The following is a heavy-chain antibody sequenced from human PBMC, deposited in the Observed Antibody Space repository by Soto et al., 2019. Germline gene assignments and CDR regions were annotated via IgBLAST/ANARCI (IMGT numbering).Heavy chain of an antibody. J-gene: IGHJ6*04. CDR3: ARDMHDTGRDYYYYGMDV. CDR1: GFTFSSYC. Sequence: GGSLRLSCAASGFTFSSYCMHWVRQAPGKGLEWVAVIWYDGSNKYYAESGEGRFTISRDNSKTPLYLQMNSRGAEATAVYYCARDMHDTGRDYYYYGMDVWGKGTTVTVSS. V-gene: IGHV3-33*01. CDR2: IWYDGSNK. D-gene: IGHD3-10*01.